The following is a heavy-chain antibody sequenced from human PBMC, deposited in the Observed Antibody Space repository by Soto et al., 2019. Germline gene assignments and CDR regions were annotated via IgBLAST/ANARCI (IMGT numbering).Heavy chain of an antibody. V-gene: IGHV4-30-2*01. CDR3: ARDRVTSGTRYFDY. J-gene: IGHJ4*02. D-gene: IGHD4-17*01. CDR1: GGSISSGGYS. Sequence: SETLSLTCAVSGGSISSGGYSWSWIRQPPGKGLEWIGNIYHSGSTYYNPSLKSRVTISEDRSKNQFSMKLSSVTAADTAVYYCARDRVTSGTRYFDYWGQGTLVTVSS. CDR2: IYHSGST.